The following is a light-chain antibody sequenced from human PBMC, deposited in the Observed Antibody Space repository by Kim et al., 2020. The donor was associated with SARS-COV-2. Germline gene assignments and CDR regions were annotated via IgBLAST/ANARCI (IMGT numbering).Light chain of an antibody. J-gene: IGKJ1*01. Sequence: GETYLFWFLQKAGQSPQLLIYEASRRFSGVPDRLSGSGSGTDFTLEISRVEAEDAGIYYCMQGVQYPWTFGQGTKVDIK. CDR1: GETY. CDR3: MQGVQYPWT. V-gene: IGKV2-29*02. CDR2: EAS.